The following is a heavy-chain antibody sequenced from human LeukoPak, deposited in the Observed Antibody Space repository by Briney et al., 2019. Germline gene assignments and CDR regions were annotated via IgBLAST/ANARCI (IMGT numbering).Heavy chain of an antibody. Sequence: XWVXXAPGKGLVWVSRINSDGGSTSYADSVKGRFTISRDNAKNTLYLQMNSLRAEDTAVYYCARRVQGMGPYYFDYWGQGTLVTVSS. V-gene: IGHV3-74*01. J-gene: IGHJ4*02. CDR3: ARRVQGMGPYYFDY. CDR2: INSDGGST. D-gene: IGHD3-10*01.